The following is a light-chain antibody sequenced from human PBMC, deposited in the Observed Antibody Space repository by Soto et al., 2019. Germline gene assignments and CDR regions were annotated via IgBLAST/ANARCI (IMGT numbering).Light chain of an antibody. V-gene: IGKV3-20*01. Sequence: EIILTQSPGTLSFSPGERATLSCRGSQSLSREFLAWYQQKPGQAPRLLMYQTSSRASCVPDRFSGGGSGTEFTLTISGLEPEDSGVYYCQHYGGSPAYTFGQGTKLQI. CDR3: QHYGGSPAYT. CDR2: QTS. J-gene: IGKJ2*01. CDR1: QSLSREF.